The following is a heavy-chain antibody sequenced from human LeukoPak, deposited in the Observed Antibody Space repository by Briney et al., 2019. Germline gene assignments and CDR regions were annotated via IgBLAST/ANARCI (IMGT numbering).Heavy chain of an antibody. CDR3: ARAPIQTSAFNWLDP. Sequence: ASVKVSCKACGGTFSSYAISWVRQAPGQGLEWMGGIIPIFGTANYAQKFQGRVTITADESTSTAYMELSSLRSEDAAVYYCARAPIQTSAFNWLDPWGQGTLVTVSS. CDR2: IIPIFGTA. CDR1: GGTFSSYA. J-gene: IGHJ5*02. V-gene: IGHV1-69*13.